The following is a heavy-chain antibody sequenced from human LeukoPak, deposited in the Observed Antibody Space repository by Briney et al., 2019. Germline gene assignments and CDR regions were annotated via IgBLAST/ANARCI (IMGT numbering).Heavy chain of an antibody. J-gene: IGHJ4*02. CDR2: LYTGGET. CDR3: ARGFAPAYNSGVFDY. Sequence: GGSLRLSCAAPGFTVSNNYMIWVRQAPGKGLEWVALLYTGGETNYADSVKGRFTISRDTSKNTVSLHMSSLRAEDTAVYYCARGFAPAYNSGVFDYWGQGTLVTVSS. D-gene: IGHD5-18*01. CDR1: GFTVSNNY. V-gene: IGHV3-53*01.